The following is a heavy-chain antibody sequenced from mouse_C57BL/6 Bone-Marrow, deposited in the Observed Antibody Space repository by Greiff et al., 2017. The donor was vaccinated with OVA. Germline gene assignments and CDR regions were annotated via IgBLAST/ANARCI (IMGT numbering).Heavy chain of an antibody. V-gene: IGHV5-9*01. CDR2: ISGGGGNT. J-gene: IGHJ1*03. Sequence: DVMLVESGGGLVKPGGSLKLSRAASGFTFSSYTMSWVRQTPEKRLEWVATISGGGGNTYYPDSVKGRFTISRDNAKNTLYLQMSSLRSEDTALYYCARNLYWYFDVWGTGTTVTVSS. CDR1: GFTFSSYT. CDR3: ARNLYWYFDV.